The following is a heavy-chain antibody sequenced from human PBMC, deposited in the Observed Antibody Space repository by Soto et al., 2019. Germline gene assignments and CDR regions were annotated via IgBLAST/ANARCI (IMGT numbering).Heavy chain of an antibody. D-gene: IGHD4-17*01. CDR3: AREGDYNFDYYSGMDV. V-gene: IGHV1-69*01. CDR1: GGTFGTSA. J-gene: IGHJ6*02. Sequence: QVQLVQSGAEVKKPGSSVNVSCKASGGTFGTSAINWVRQAPGQGLEWMGAFIPLFSSTNYAQKFQARVTITVDESTATAYMELSSLTSEDTAVYYFAREGDYNFDYYSGMDVWGQGTTVIVSS. CDR2: FIPLFSST.